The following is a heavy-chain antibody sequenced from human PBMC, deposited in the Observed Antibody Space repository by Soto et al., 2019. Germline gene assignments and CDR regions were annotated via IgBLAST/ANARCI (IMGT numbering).Heavy chain of an antibody. V-gene: IGHV1-2*02. J-gene: IGHJ4*02. CDR3: ARDLRSGYDTYFDY. Sequence: ASVKVSCKASGYTFTGYYMHWVRQAPGRGLEWMGWINPNTGVTNYAQKFQGRVTMTRDTSISTAYMELSRLRSDDTAMNYCARDLRSGYDTYFDYWGQGTLVTGSS. CDR2: INPNTGVT. CDR1: GYTFTGYY. D-gene: IGHD5-12*01.